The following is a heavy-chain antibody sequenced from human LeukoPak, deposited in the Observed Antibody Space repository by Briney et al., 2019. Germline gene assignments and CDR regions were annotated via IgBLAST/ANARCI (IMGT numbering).Heavy chain of an antibody. V-gene: IGHV1-69*02. CDR2: IIPILGIA. CDR1: GGTFSSYT. D-gene: IGHD2-2*01. CDR3: ASRVVPAAMGAFDI. Sequence: ASVKVSCKASGGTFSSYTISWVRQAPGQGLEWMGRIIPILGIANYAQKFQSRVTITADKSTSTAYMELSSLRSEDTAVYYCASRVVPAAMGAFDIWGQGTMVTVSS. J-gene: IGHJ3*02.